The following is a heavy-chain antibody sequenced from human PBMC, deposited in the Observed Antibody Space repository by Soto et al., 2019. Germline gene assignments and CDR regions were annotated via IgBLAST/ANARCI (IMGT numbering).Heavy chain of an antibody. Sequence: SETLSLTCAVYGGSFSGYYWSRIRQPPGKGLEWIGEINHSGSTNYNPSLKSRVTISVDTSKNQFSLKLSSVTAADTAVYYCARVRRMTTVTVYVSYGMDVWGQGTTVTVSS. D-gene: IGHD4-17*01. CDR2: INHSGST. CDR3: ARVRRMTTVTVYVSYGMDV. CDR1: GGSFSGYY. V-gene: IGHV4-34*01. J-gene: IGHJ6*02.